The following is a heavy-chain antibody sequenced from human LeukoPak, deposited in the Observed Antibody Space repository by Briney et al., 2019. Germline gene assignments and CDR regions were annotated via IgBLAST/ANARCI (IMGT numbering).Heavy chain of an antibody. V-gene: IGHV4-4*07. D-gene: IGHD6-19*01. J-gene: IGHJ4*02. CDR3: ATTAPSSGWSHDS. CDR1: GDSITAYY. CDR2: IHTSGST. Sequence: SETLSLNCAVSGDSITAYYLTWIRQAAGGGLEWIGRIHTSGSTNYNPSLRGRLYMSLDTSKNQFSLRLSSVTAADTAVYYCATTAPSSGWSHDSWGQGTLVIVSS.